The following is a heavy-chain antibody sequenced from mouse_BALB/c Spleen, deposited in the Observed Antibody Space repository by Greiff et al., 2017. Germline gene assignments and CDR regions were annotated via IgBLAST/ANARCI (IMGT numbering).Heavy chain of an antibody. D-gene: IGHD2-3*01. CDR2: IYPGSGST. V-gene: IGHV1-55*01. Sequence: VQLQQSGADLAKPGASVKMSCKASGYTFTSYWMHWVNQRPGQGLEWIGNIYPGSGSTNYDEEFKSKAILTVDTSSSTAYMQLSSLTSEDAAVYYCARGGDGAYWGQGTLVTVSA. CDR1: GYTFTSYW. CDR3: ARGGDGAY. J-gene: IGHJ3*01.